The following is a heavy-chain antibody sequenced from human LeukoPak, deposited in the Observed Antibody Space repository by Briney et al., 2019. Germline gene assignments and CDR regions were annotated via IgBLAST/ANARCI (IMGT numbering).Heavy chain of an antibody. D-gene: IGHD6-13*01. CDR3: AKSIAAAGKDYYYYYYMDV. Sequence: ASVKVPCKASGYTFTSYGISWVRQAPGQGLEWMGWINPNSGGTNYAQKFQGRVTMTRDTSISTAYMELSRLRSDDTAVYYCAKSIAAAGKDYYYYYYMDVWGKGTTVTVSS. V-gene: IGHV1-2*02. CDR1: GYTFTSYG. CDR2: INPNSGGT. J-gene: IGHJ6*03.